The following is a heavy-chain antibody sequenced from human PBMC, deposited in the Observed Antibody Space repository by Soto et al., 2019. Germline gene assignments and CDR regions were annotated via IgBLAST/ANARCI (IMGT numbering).Heavy chain of an antibody. J-gene: IGHJ4*02. D-gene: IGHD1-26*01. CDR1: GFTFSSYA. CDR3: AKASGSIDPYWE. V-gene: IGHV3-23*01. CDR2: VSRGGDSA. Sequence: EEQLLESGGGLIQPGGSLGLSCAASGFTFSSYAMSWVRQAPGKGLEWVLSVSRGGDSAYYADFAKGRFTISRDNSKNTLYLQMNSLRAEDTALYYCAKASGSIDPYWEWGQGTLVTVSS.